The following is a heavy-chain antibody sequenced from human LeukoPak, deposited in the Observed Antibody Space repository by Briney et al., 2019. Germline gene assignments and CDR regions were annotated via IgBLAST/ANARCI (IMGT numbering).Heavy chain of an antibody. V-gene: IGHV1-69*01. Sequence: SVKVSCKASGGTFSSYAISWVRQAPGQGLEWMGGIIPIFGTANYAQKFQGRVTITADESTSTAYMELSSLRSEDTAVYYCARARGITSDAFDIWGQGTMVTVSS. CDR2: IIPIFGTA. J-gene: IGHJ3*02. CDR1: GGTFSSYA. CDR3: ARARGITSDAFDI. D-gene: IGHD3-10*01.